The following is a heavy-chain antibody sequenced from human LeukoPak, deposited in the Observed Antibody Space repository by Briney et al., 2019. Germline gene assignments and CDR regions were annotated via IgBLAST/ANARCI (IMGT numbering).Heavy chain of an antibody. D-gene: IGHD7-27*01. CDR1: GDTFTNYD. V-gene: IGHV1-8*01. CDR3: ARGPPNWGFDY. CDR2: MSPSSGHT. J-gene: IGHJ4*02. Sequence: ASVMVSCKASGDTFTNYDINWVRRATGEGLEWMGWMSPSSGHTGYAQKFQGRVTMTRSTSISTAYMELSSLRSEDTAVYYCARGPPNWGFDYWGQGTLVTVSS.